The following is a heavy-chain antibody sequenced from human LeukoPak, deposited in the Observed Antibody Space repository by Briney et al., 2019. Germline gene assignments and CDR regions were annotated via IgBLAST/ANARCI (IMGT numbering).Heavy chain of an antibody. CDR1: GYTFINYG. J-gene: IGHJ6*03. CDR2: ISAYNSKT. Sequence: ASVQVSCKASGYTFINYGITWVRQAPGQGLEWMGWISAYNSKTNYAQKLQGRVTMTTDRSTYTAYMELRSLRSDDTAVYYCARAFDRGFDLMGYYYYIDVWGKGTTVTVSS. V-gene: IGHV1-18*01. CDR3: ARAFDRGFDLMGYYYYIDV. D-gene: IGHD3-9*01.